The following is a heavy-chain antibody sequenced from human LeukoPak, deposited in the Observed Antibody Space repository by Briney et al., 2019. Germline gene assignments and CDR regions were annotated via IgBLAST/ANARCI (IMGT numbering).Heavy chain of an antibody. CDR2: ISSNGGST. Sequence: PGGSLRLSCAASGFTFSSYAMHWVRQAPGKGLEYVSAISSNGGSTYYANSVKGRFTISRDNSKNTLYLQMNSLRAEDTAVYHCARGQSPSYYDMDVWGQGTTVTVSS. D-gene: IGHD6-19*01. V-gene: IGHV3-64*01. CDR3: ARGQSPSYYDMDV. CDR1: GFTFSSYA. J-gene: IGHJ6*02.